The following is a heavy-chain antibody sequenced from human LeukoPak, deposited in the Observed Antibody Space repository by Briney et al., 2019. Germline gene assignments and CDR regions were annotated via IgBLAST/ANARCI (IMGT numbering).Heavy chain of an antibody. CDR1: GFTFSSYS. V-gene: IGHV3-48*01. Sequence: GGSLRLSCAASGFTFSSYSMNWVRQAPGKGLEWVSYISSSSSTIYYADSVKGRFTISRDNAKNSLYLQMNSLRAEDTAVYYCARDWAVADPGYWGQGTLVIVSS. CDR3: ARDWAVADPGY. D-gene: IGHD6-19*01. J-gene: IGHJ4*02. CDR2: ISSSSSTI.